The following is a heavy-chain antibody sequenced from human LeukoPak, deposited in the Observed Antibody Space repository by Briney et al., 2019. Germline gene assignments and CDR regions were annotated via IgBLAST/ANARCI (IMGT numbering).Heavy chain of an antibody. D-gene: IGHD2-21*01. J-gene: IGHJ5*02. V-gene: IGHV1-2*02. CDR3: AREHIVTSGPAGWFDP. CDR2: INPNSGGT. Sequence: ASVKVSCKASGYTFTGYYMHWVRQAPGQGLEWMGWINPNSGGTNYAQKFQGRVTMTRDTSISTAYMELSRLRSDDTAVYYCAREHIVTSGPAGWFDPWGQGTLDTVSS. CDR1: GYTFTGYY.